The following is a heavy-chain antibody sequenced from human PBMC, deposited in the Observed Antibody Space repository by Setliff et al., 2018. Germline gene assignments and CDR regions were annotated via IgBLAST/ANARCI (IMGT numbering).Heavy chain of an antibody. CDR1: GESFSGHY. CDR2: INHSGST. CDR3: AGGFDVCGGGACYTDGPYYFDY. V-gene: IGHV4-34*01. J-gene: IGHJ4*02. D-gene: IGHD2-21*02. Sequence: TLSLTCAVYGESFSGHYWSWIRQPPGKGLEWIGEINHSGSTNYNPSLKSRVTISVDTSKNQFSLKLSSVAAADTAVYYCAGGFDVCGGGACYTDGPYYFDYWGLGTLVTVSS.